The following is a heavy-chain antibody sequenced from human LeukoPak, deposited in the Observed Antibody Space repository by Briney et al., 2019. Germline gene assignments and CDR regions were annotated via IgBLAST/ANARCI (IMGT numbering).Heavy chain of an antibody. Sequence: GGSLRLSCAASGFTFSTYAMNWVRQAPGKGLEWVSAISGSGDSTYHADSVKGRFTISRDNSKNTLFLQMNSLRAEDTAVYYCAKDEGDTAMPPELGSRGQGTLVTVSS. CDR3: AKDEGDTAMPPELGS. D-gene: IGHD5-18*01. CDR1: GFTFSTYA. CDR2: ISGSGDST. V-gene: IGHV3-23*01. J-gene: IGHJ4*02.